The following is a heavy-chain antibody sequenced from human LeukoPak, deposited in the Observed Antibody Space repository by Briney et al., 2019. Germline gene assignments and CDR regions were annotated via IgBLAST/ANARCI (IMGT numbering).Heavy chain of an antibody. V-gene: IGHV3-7*01. J-gene: IGHJ4*02. Sequence: PGGSLRLSCAASGFTFSNSWMHWVCQAPEKGLEWVADIKHDGSEKTFVDSVKGRFTISRNNAENSLYLQMNSLRAEDTDLYYCARQPIYEAYFDFWGQGTLVTVSS. CDR3: ARQPIYEAYFDF. CDR2: IKHDGSEK. D-gene: IGHD3-16*01. CDR1: GFTFSNSW.